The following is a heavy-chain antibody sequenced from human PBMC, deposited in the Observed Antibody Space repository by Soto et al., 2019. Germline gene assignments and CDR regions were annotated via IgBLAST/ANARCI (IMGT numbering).Heavy chain of an antibody. J-gene: IGHJ6*02. CDR3: AKDFLQDLGQDYYYGMDV. CDR2: ISGSGHST. V-gene: IGHV3-23*01. CDR1: GFTLSDYA. D-gene: IGHD1-26*01. Sequence: EVQVLESGGGFVQPGGSLRLSCAASGFTLSDYAMTWVRQGPGKGLEWVSAISGSGHSTYYTDSVKGGFTISRDNSKNTLYLEMNGLRDEDTAVYYCAKDFLQDLGQDYYYGMDVWGQGTTVTVSS.